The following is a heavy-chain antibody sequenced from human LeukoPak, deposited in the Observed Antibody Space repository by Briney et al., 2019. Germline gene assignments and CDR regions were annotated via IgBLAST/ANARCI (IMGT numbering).Heavy chain of an antibody. CDR3: VRVQAVFQNFDY. J-gene: IGHJ4*02. V-gene: IGHV3-66*01. CDR2: MYSGGNT. CDR1: GFTVSSSY. Sequence: GGSLRLSCAASGFTVSSSYISWVRQAPGKGLEWVSVMYSGGNTYYADSVKGRFTISRDKSKNTLYLHKNSLREEGTPVYHSVRVQAVFQNFDYWGQGTLVTVSS.